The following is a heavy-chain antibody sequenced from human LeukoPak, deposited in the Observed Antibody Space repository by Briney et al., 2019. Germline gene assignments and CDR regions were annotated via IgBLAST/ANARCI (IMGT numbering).Heavy chain of an antibody. CDR2: IRYDGTNE. V-gene: IGHV3-30*02. D-gene: IGHD4-11*01. CDR1: GFTFSNAW. J-gene: IGHJ6*04. Sequence: PGGSLRLSCAASGFTFSNAWMSWVRQAPGKGLEWVAFIRYDGTNEYYADSVKGRLTISRDNSKNTLYLQMNSLRPEDTADYYCAKGDDYTNTCMDVWGKGTTVTVSS. CDR3: AKGDDYTNTCMDV.